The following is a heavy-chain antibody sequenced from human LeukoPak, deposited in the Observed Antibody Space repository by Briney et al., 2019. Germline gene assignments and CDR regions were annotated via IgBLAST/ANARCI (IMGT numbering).Heavy chain of an antibody. V-gene: IGHV1-2*02. CDR3: ARRGWKDFFDY. CDR1: GYTFTGYY. CDR2: INPNSVGT. J-gene: IGHJ4*02. Sequence: ASVKVSCKASGYTFTGYYMHWVRQAPGQGLEWMGWINPNSVGTNYAQKFQGRVTMTRDTSISTAYMELSRLRSDDTAVYYCARRGWKDFFDYWGQGNLVTVSS. D-gene: IGHD1-1*01.